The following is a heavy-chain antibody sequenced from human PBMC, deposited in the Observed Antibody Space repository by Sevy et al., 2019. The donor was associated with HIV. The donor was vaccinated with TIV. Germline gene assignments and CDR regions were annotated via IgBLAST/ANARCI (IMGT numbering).Heavy chain of an antibody. Sequence: ASVKVSCKVSGYTLTELSMHWVRQAPGKGLEWMGGFDPEDGETIYAQKFQGRVTMTEDTSTDTAYMELSSLRSEDTAVYYCATGRFRVGAPPEGYFQYWGQGTLVTVSS. CDR1: GYTLTELS. V-gene: IGHV1-24*01. J-gene: IGHJ1*01. D-gene: IGHD1-26*01. CDR2: FDPEDGET. CDR3: ATGRFRVGAPPEGYFQY.